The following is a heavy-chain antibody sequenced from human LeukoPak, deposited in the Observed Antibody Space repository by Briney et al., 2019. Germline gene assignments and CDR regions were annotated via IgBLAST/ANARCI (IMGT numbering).Heavy chain of an antibody. CDR3: ARRPYSGSPNWFDP. CDR1: GHSFTNHW. V-gene: IGHV5-51*01. Sequence: PGESLKISCEASGHSFTNHWIGRVRQMPGKGLEWMGIINLGDSETQYSPSFQGQVTISLDKSISTAYLQWRSLKVSDTAMYYCARRPYSGSPNWFDPWGQGTLVTVSS. J-gene: IGHJ5*02. D-gene: IGHD1-26*01. CDR2: INLGDSET.